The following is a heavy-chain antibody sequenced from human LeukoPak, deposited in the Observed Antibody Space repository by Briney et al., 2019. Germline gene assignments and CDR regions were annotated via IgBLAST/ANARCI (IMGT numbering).Heavy chain of an antibody. CDR2: IYYSGGT. J-gene: IGHJ5*02. CDR3: AREGGTRYCSSTSCYTLGGWFDP. V-gene: IGHV4-59*01. CDR1: GGSISSYY. Sequence: SETLSLTCAVYGGSISSYYWSWIRQPPGKGPEWIGYIYYSGGTNYNPSLKSRVTISVDTSKNQFSLKLSSVTAADTAVYYCAREGGTRYCSSTSCYTLGGWFDPWGQGTLVTVSS. D-gene: IGHD2-2*02.